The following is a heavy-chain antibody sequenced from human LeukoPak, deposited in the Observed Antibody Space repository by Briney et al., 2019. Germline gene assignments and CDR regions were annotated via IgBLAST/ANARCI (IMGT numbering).Heavy chain of an antibody. J-gene: IGHJ6*02. CDR3: ARDLVLAHHYYYGVDV. CDR1: GGSISSSSYY. Sequence: SETLSLTCTVSGGSISSSSYYWGWIRQPPGKGLEWIGSIYYSGSTYYNPSLKSRVTISVDTSKNQFSLNLSSVTAADTAVYYCARDLVLAHHYYYGVDVWGQGTTVTVSS. D-gene: IGHD6-6*01. V-gene: IGHV4-39*07. CDR2: IYYSGST.